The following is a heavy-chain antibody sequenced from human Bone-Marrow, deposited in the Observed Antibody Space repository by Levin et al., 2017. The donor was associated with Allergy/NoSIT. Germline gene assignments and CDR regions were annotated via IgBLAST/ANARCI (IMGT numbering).Heavy chain of an antibody. V-gene: IGHV3-33*01. Sequence: PGGSLRLSCAASGFTFSSYGMHWVRQAPGKGLEWVAVIWYDGSNKYYADSVKGRFTISRDNSKNTLYLQMNSLRAEDTAVYYCARDLTFGELSFFDYWGQGTLVTVSS. CDR3: ARDLTFGELSFFDY. D-gene: IGHD3-10*01. J-gene: IGHJ4*02. CDR2: IWYDGSNK. CDR1: GFTFSSYG.